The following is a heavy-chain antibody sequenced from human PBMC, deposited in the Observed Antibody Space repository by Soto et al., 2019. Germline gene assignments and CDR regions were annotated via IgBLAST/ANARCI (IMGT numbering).Heavy chain of an antibody. V-gene: IGHV1-69*13. CDR2: IIPIFGTA. CDR3: ARYSGSPSDLDY. D-gene: IGHD1-26*01. J-gene: IGHJ4*02. Sequence: SVKVSCKASGGTFSSYAISWVRQAPGQGLEWMGGIIPIFGTANYAQKFQGRVTITADESTSTAYMELSSLRSEDTAVYYCARYSGSPSDLDYWGQGTLVTVSS. CDR1: GGTFSSYA.